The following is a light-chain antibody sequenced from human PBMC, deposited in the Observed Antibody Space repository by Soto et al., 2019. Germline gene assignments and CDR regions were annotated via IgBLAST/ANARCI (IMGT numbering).Light chain of an antibody. CDR1: QSVSSSY. CDR3: QHYGSLVLT. J-gene: IGKJ4*01. CDR2: GAS. Sequence: EIVLTQSPGTLSLSPGERATLSCRASQSVSSSYLAWYQQKPGQAPRLLIYGASSRATGIPDRFSGRGSGTDFTLTISRLEPERFAVYYCQHYGSLVLTFGGGTKVEIK. V-gene: IGKV3-20*01.